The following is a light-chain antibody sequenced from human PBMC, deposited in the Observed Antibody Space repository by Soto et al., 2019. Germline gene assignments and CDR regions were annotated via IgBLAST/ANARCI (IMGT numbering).Light chain of an antibody. J-gene: IGLJ2*01. CDR3: QSFVINVLALI. V-gene: IGLV1-40*01. CDR1: NSNIGAGFG. CDR2: SNT. Sequence: QAVVTQPPSVSGAPGQRVTISCTGSNSNIGAGFGVQWYQQFPRTAPRLLIYSNTNRPSGVPDRFSASKSGTSASLAITGLRAEDEADYYCQSFVINVLALIFGVGTKLTVL.